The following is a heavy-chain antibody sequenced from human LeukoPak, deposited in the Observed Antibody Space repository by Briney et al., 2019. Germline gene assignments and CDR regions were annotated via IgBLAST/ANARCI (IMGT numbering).Heavy chain of an antibody. D-gene: IGHD6-13*01. CDR1: GYTFTSYA. V-gene: IGHV1-3*01. Sequence: GASVKVSCKASGYTFTSYAMHWVRQAPGQRLEWMGWINAGNGNTKYSQKFQGRVTITRDTSASTAYMELSSLRSEDTAVCYCARGEQQLVRRYFDYWGQGTLVTVSS. CDR2: INAGNGNT. CDR3: ARGEQQLVRRYFDY. J-gene: IGHJ4*02.